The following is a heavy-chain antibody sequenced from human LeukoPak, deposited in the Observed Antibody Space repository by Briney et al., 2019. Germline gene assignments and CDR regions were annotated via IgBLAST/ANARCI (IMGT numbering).Heavy chain of an antibody. CDR3: ARLETDCSSTSCPFDY. Sequence: GESRKISCKGSGYSFTSYWISWVRQMPGKGLEWMGIIYPGDSDTRYSPSIQGQVTISAAKSISTAYLQWSSLKASDTAMYYCARLETDCSSTSCPFDYWGQGTLVTVSS. D-gene: IGHD2-2*01. CDR1: GYSFTSYW. CDR2: IYPGDSDT. V-gene: IGHV5-51*01. J-gene: IGHJ4*02.